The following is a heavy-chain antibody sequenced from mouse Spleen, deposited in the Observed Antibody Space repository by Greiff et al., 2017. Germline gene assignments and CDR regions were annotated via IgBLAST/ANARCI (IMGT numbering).Heavy chain of an antibody. V-gene: IGHV1-53*01. CDR3: ARKGNGYYPFAY. CDR1: GYTFTSYW. CDR2: INPGSGST. J-gene: IGHJ3*01. Sequence: QVQLQQPGTELVKPGASVKLSCKASGYTFTSYWMHWVKQRPGQGLEWIGNINPGSGSTNYNEKFKSKATLTVDTSSSTAYMQLSSLTSEDSAVYYCARKGNGYYPFAYWGQGTLVTVSA. D-gene: IGHD2-3*01.